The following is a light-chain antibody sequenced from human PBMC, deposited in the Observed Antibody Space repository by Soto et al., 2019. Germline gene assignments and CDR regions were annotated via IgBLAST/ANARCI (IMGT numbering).Light chain of an antibody. CDR3: QQYNYWPPLT. CDR1: QSVSSN. Sequence: EIVMTQSPATLSVSPGERATLSCRASQSVSSNLAWYQQKPGQAPRLLIYGASTRATGIPARFSGSGSGTEFALSISSRQSEDFAVYYCQQYNYWPPLTFGGGTKVEIK. CDR2: GAS. V-gene: IGKV3-15*01. J-gene: IGKJ4*01.